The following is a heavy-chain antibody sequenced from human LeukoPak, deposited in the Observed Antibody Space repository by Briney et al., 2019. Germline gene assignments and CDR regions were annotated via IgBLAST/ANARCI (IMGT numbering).Heavy chain of an antibody. CDR3: AKDTTRVGLDQ. CDR2: ISSDGSHK. Sequence: GGSLRLSCAASGFTFGSSGMHWVRQAPGKGLEWVALISSDGSHKYHADSVKGRFTISRDNSKNTPYLQMNSLRAEDTAVYYCAKDTTRVGLDQWGQGTLVTVSS. J-gene: IGHJ4*02. V-gene: IGHV3-30*18. D-gene: IGHD1-14*01. CDR1: GFTFGSSG.